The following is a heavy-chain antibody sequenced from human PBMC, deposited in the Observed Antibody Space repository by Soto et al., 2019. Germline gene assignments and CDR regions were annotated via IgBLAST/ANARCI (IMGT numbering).Heavy chain of an antibody. CDR1: GGSISSSSYY. J-gene: IGHJ6*02. CDR3: ARRKRDIVVVPAAIPPYNGMDV. CDR2: IYYSGST. V-gene: IGHV4-39*01. D-gene: IGHD2-2*01. Sequence: PSETLSLTCTVSGGSISSSSYYWGWIRQPPGKGLEWIGSIYYSGSTYYNPSLKSRVTISVDTSKNQFSLKLSSVTAADTAVYYCARRKRDIVVVPAAIPPYNGMDVWGQGTTVTVSS.